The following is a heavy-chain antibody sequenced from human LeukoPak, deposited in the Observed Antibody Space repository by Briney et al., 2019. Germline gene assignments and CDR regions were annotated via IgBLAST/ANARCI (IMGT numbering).Heavy chain of an antibody. J-gene: IGHJ4*02. CDR3: AKQITLGVASAFDY. CDR1: GFTFSSYW. D-gene: IGHD3-10*01. V-gene: IGHV3-74*01. Sequence: GGSLRLSCAASGFTFSSYWMYWVRQAPGKGLVWVSRINSDESSTSYADSVKGRFTISRDNAKNTLYLQMNSLRAEDTAVYYCAKQITLGVASAFDYWGQGTLVTVSS. CDR2: INSDESST.